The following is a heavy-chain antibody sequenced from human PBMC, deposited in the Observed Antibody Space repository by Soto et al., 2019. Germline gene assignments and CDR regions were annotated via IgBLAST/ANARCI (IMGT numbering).Heavy chain of an antibody. J-gene: IGHJ3*02. D-gene: IGHD2-15*01. CDR1: GCGIIDNT. V-gene: IGHV3-48*01. CDR2: ISTNGRTT. CDR3: ARNRSKGYCSGGSCRTDAFAI. Sequence: SRRLSCQASGCGIIDNTMKWFRQATGKGLEWLSFISTNGRTTYYADSVKGRFTISRDNAQSSLYLQVSSLRVEDTAVYYCARNRSKGYCSGGSCRTDAFAIGGPGTMVTFS.